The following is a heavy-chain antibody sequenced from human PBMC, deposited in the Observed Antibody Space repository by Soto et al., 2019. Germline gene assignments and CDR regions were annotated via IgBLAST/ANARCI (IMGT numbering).Heavy chain of an antibody. V-gene: IGHV3-9*01. CDR1: GFTFDDYA. CDR2: ISWNSVNI. D-gene: IGHD3-10*01. Sequence: GGSLRLSCAASGFTFDDYAMHWVRQAPGKGLEWVSGISWNSVNIAYADSVRGRFTISRDNAKNSLYLQMDSLRAEDTALYYCVKGQITLVRGVADSWGQGTLVTVSS. CDR3: VKGQITLVRGVADS. J-gene: IGHJ4*02.